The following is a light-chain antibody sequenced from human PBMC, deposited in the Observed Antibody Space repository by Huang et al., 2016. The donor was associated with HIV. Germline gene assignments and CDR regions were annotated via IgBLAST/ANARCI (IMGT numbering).Light chain of an antibody. CDR2: DAS. Sequence: EIVLTQSPVTLSLSPGERATLSCRASQSVSSYLACYQQKPGQAPRLLIYDASNRATGIPARFSGSGSGTDFTLTISSLEPEDFAVYYCQQRSNWDTFGQGTKLDIK. CDR1: QSVSSY. J-gene: IGKJ2*01. V-gene: IGKV3-11*01. CDR3: QQRSNWDT.